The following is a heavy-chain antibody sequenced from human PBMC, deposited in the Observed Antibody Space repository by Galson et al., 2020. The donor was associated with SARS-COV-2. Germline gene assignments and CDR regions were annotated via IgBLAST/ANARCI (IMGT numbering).Heavy chain of an antibody. CDR2: ISYDGSNK. J-gene: IGHJ6*02. CDR3: AKDLLRFLEWLLTYYYGMDV. D-gene: IGHD3-3*01. Sequence: GESLKISCAASGFTFSSYGMHWVRQAPGKGLEWVAVISYDGSNKYYADSVKGRFTISRDNSKNTLYLQMNSLRAEDTAVYYCAKDLLRFLEWLLTYYYGMDVWGQGTTVTVSS. V-gene: IGHV3-30*18. CDR1: GFTFSSYG.